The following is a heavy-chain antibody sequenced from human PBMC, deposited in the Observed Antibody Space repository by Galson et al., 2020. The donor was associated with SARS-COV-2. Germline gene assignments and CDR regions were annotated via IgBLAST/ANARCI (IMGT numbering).Heavy chain of an antibody. Sequence: SQTLSLTCGVYGGSFSNIYWSWIRQPPGKGLEWIGEINHSGRINYNPSLGSRVTISVDTSQTQLSLRLSSVTAADTAIYYCTTGLGDAWELSAYWGQGALVTVSS. J-gene: IGHJ4*02. CDR1: GGSFSNIY. CDR3: TTGLGDAWELSAY. CDR2: INHSGRI. V-gene: IGHV4-34*01. D-gene: IGHD3-16*02.